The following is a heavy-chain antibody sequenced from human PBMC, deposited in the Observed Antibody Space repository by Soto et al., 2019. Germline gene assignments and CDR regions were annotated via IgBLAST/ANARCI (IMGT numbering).Heavy chain of an antibody. V-gene: IGHV3-33*01. CDR1: GPMFTFYG. CDR3: AREGVWTSSYRGALDI. CDR2: IWNDGSEK. J-gene: IGHJ3*02. D-gene: IGHD3-16*02. Sequence: QVQLVESGGGVVQPGTSLRLSCAASGPMFTFYGMHWVRQAPGKGLEWVAVIWNDGSEKYYADSVKGRFTVSRDNSKNTLYLQLDNRRAEDTAVYYCAREGVWTSSYRGALDIWGQGTLVTVSS.